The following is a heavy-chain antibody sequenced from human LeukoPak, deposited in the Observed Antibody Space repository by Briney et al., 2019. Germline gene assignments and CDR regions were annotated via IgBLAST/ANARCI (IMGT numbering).Heavy chain of an antibody. Sequence: SETLSLTCTVSGDSISSSYYYWGWIRQPPGKGLEWIGTIYYDGSTYYNPSLKSRVSISVDTSRNQFSLNLISVTAADTAVYYCARDQTSRWYRAQGGKPFDPWGQGALVIVSS. J-gene: IGHJ5*02. D-gene: IGHD6-19*01. V-gene: IGHV4-39*02. CDR3: ARDQTSRWYRAQGGKPFDP. CDR1: GDSISSSYYY. CDR2: IYYDGST.